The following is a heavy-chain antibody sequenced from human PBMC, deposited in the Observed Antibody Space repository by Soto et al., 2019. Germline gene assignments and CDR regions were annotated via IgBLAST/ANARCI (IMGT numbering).Heavy chain of an antibody. Sequence: GESLKISCKGSGYSFDSYWIGWVRQMPGKGLEWMGIIYPGDSDTRYSPSFQGQVTISADKSISTAYLQWSSLKASDTAMYYCARQGYCSSTACYTVDYWGQGTLVTVSS. V-gene: IGHV5-51*01. D-gene: IGHD2-2*02. CDR1: GYSFDSYW. CDR3: ARQGYCSSTACYTVDY. J-gene: IGHJ4*02. CDR2: IYPGDSDT.